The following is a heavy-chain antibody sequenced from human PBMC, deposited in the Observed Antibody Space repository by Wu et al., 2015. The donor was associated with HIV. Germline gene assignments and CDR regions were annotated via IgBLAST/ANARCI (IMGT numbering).Heavy chain of an antibody. V-gene: IGHV1-2*02. CDR2: INTNRGGT. Sequence: QVQLVQSGAEVKKPGASVKVSCQASGYTFIDYYIYWVRQAPGQGPEWMGWINTNRGGTKYAQKFQGRVTITTDEAKTIAYMELSSLRSEDTAVYYCARNTDSVATSLYSLGVWGQGTTVTVSS. CDR1: GYTFIDYY. D-gene: IGHD6-19*01. J-gene: IGHJ6*02. CDR3: ARNTDSVATSLYSLGV.